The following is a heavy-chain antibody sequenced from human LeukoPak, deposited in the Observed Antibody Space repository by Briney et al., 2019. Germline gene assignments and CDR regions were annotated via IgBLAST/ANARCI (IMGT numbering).Heavy chain of an antibody. CDR2: ISSDGSNK. Sequence: GGSLRLSCAASGFTFSSYGMHWVRQAPGNGLEWVAVISSDGSNKYYADSEKGRFTISRDNSKNTLYLQMNSLRAEDTAVYYCAEYEVVTTNYCGGECRPQYFQHWGQGTLVTVSS. CDR1: GFTFSSYG. V-gene: IGHV3-30*18. J-gene: IGHJ1*01. CDR3: AEYEVVTTNYCGGECRPQYFQH. D-gene: IGHD2-21*01.